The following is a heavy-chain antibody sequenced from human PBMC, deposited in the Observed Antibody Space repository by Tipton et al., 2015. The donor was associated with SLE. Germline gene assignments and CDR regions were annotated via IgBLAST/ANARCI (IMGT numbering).Heavy chain of an antibody. Sequence: TLSLTCTVSGGSISSYYWSWIRQPPGKGLEWIGYIYYSGSTYYNPSLKSRVTISVDTSKNQFSLKLSSVTAADTAVYYCARAEVSYYYYYYYMDVWGQGTTVTVSS. J-gene: IGHJ6*03. CDR2: IYYSGST. CDR3: ARAEVSYYYYYYYMDV. V-gene: IGHV4-59*12. CDR1: GGSISSYY. D-gene: IGHD1-26*01.